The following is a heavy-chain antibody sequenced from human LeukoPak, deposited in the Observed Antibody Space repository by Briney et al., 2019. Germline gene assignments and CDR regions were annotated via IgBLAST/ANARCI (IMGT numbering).Heavy chain of an antibody. V-gene: IGHV4-39*02. CDR3: AREGRITMVRGVIRYYYMDV. Sequence: SETLSLTCTVSGGSISSSSYYWGWIRQPPGKGLEWIGSIYYSGSTYYNPSLKSRVTISVDTSKNQFSLKLSSVTAADTAVYYCAREGRITMVRGVIRYYYMDVWGKGTTVTISS. D-gene: IGHD3-10*01. J-gene: IGHJ6*03. CDR1: GGSISSSSYY. CDR2: IYYSGST.